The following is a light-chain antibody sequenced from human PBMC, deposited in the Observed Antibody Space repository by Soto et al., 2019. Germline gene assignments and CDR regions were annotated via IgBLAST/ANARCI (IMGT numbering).Light chain of an antibody. J-gene: IGLJ3*02. V-gene: IGLV2-14*03. CDR3: SSYTSSSTLV. CDR2: EVS. CDR1: GSDVGGYNY. Sequence: QSALTQPASASGSPGQSITISCTGTGSDVGGYNYVSWYQQHPGKAPKLMIYEVSNRPSGVSNRFSGSKSANTASLTISGLQAEDEADYYCSSYTSSSTLVFGGGTQLTVL.